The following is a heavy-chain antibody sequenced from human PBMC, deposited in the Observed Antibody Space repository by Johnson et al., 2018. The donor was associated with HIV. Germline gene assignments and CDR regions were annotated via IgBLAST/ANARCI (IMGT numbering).Heavy chain of an antibody. Sequence: VQLVESGGGVVQPGRSLRLSCAATGFTFNTYVMHWVRQAPGKGLEWVAIISYDGSNKYYADSVKGRFTISRDNSKNTFYLQMNSLRAEDTAVYYCARGGGNDAFDIWGQGTMVTVSS. J-gene: IGHJ3*02. V-gene: IGHV3-30-3*01. CDR2: ISYDGSNK. D-gene: IGHD3-16*01. CDR3: ARGGGNDAFDI. CDR1: GFTFNTYV.